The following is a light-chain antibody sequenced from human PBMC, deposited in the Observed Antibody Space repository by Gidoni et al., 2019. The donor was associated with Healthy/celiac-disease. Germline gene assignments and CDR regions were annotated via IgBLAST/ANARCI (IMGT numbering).Light chain of an antibody. V-gene: IGKV1-39*01. CDR3: QQSYSTLT. CDR1: QSSSSY. Sequence: DIQMTQSPSFLSASVGDRVTITCRGSQSSSSYLKWYQQKPGKAPKLLSYAASTFQSGVPSRCSGSGSGTDFTLTSSSLQPEDFATYYCQQSYSTLTFGGGTKVEIK. CDR2: AAS. J-gene: IGKJ4*01.